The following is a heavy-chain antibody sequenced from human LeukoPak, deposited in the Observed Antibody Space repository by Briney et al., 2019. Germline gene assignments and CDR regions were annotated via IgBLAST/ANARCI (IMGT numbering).Heavy chain of an antibody. CDR1: GFTFEDYA. J-gene: IGHJ4*02. CDR3: AKDAMTTVTTWADY. D-gene: IGHD4-17*01. CDR2: ISLNSGSI. Sequence: GGSLRLSCAASGFTFEDYAMHWVRHAPGKGLEWASGISLNSGSIVYADSVKGRFTISRDNAKNSLYLQMNSLRAEDTALYYCAKDAMTTVTTWADYWGQGTLVTVSS. V-gene: IGHV3-9*01.